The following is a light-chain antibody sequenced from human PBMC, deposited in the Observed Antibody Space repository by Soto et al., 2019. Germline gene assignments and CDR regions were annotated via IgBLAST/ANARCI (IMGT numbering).Light chain of an antibody. Sequence: QAVVTQPPSVSGAPGQRVTISCTGSSSNIGAGYDVHWYQQLPGTAPKLLIYGNSNRPSGVPDRFSASKSGTSASLAITGLQAEDEADYYCQSYDSSLRVYVFGTGTKLTVL. CDR3: QSYDSSLRVYV. J-gene: IGLJ1*01. CDR1: SSNIGAGYD. V-gene: IGLV1-40*01. CDR2: GNS.